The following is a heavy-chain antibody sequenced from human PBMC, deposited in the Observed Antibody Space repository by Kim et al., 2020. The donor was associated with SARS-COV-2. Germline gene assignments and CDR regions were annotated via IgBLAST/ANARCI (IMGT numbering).Heavy chain of an antibody. CDR2: ISVTDAI. Sequence: GGSLRLSCAASGFTFTTYNMNWVRQAPGKGLEWISYISVTDAIYYADAVKGRFTISRDYAKNSLDLKMNSLSDEDTAVYYCARDWNWGIDVWGQGTLVTVSS. CDR3: ARDWNWGIDV. J-gene: IGHJ4*02. V-gene: IGHV3-48*02. D-gene: IGHD7-27*01. CDR1: GFTFTTYN.